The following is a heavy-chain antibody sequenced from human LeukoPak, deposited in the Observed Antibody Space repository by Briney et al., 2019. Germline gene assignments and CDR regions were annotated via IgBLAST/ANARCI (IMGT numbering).Heavy chain of an antibody. Sequence: GGSLRLSCSASEFTFSGYTMNWVRQAPGKGLEWVSSISSSSGYIHYAGSLKGRFTISRDNAKNSLYLQMNSLRAEDTAVYYCARGRGGNYFDYWGQGTLVTVSS. CDR1: EFTFSGYT. V-gene: IGHV3-21*01. J-gene: IGHJ4*02. D-gene: IGHD3-10*01. CDR3: ARGRGGNYFDY. CDR2: ISSSSGYI.